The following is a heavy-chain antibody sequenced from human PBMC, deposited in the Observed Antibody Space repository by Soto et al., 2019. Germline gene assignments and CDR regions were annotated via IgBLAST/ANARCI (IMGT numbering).Heavy chain of an antibody. Sequence: GESLKISCQVSGYNFTTYWINWVRQMPGKGLEWMGRIDPSDSYTNYSPSFQGHVTISTDNSLNTAYLQWSSLKASDTAIYYCGRAWERIHWFDPWGLGTLVTVSS. CDR3: GRAWERIHWFDP. CDR1: GYNFTTYW. V-gene: IGHV5-10-1*01. CDR2: IDPSDSYT. D-gene: IGHD1-26*01. J-gene: IGHJ5*02.